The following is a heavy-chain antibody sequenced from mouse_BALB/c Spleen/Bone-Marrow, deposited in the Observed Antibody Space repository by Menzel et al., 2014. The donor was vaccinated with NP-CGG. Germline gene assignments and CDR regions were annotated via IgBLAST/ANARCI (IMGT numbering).Heavy chain of an antibody. CDR1: GYTFTSYW. CDR3: AGGDTATWFAY. CDR2: IYPGDGDT. D-gene: IGHD1-2*01. V-gene: IGHV1-87*01. J-gene: IGHJ3*01. Sequence: VKVVESGAELARPGASVKLSCKASGYTFTSYWMQWVKQRPGQGLEWIGAIYPGDGDTRYTQKFKGKATLTADKSSSAAYMQLSSLASEDSAVYYCAGGDTATWFAYWGQGTLVTVSA.